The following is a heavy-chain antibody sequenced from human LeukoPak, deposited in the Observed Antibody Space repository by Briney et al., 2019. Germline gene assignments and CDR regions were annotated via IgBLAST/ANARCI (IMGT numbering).Heavy chain of an antibody. V-gene: IGHV3-7*03. CDR3: ARGGGLDV. CDR1: GFTFSSYA. J-gene: IGHJ6*02. D-gene: IGHD3-16*01. CDR2: INHNGNVN. Sequence: GGSLRLSCAASGFTFSSYAMSWVRQAPGKGLEWVASINHNGNVNYYVDSVKGRFTISRDNAKNSLYLQMSNLRAEDTAVCFCARGGGLDVWGQGATVTVSS.